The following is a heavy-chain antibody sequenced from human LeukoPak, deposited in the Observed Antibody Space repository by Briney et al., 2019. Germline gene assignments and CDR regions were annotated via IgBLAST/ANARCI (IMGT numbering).Heavy chain of an antibody. J-gene: IGHJ4*02. CDR1: GFPFSSYS. CDR2: ISSSSSYI. Sequence: GGSLRLSCAASGFPFSSYSMNWVRQAPGKGLEWVSSISSSSSYIYYADSVKGRFTISRDNAKNSLYLQMNSLRAEDTAVYYCARDDPIAAAGFYYWGQGTLVTVSS. D-gene: IGHD6-13*01. CDR3: ARDDPIAAAGFYY. V-gene: IGHV3-21*01.